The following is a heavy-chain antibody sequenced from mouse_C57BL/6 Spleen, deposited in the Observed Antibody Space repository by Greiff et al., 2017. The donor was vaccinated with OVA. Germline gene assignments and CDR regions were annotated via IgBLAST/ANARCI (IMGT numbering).Heavy chain of an antibody. D-gene: IGHD1-1*01. J-gene: IGHJ2*01. CDR2: IHPSDSDT. Sequence: QVQLQQPGAELVKPGASVKVSCKASGYTFTSYWMHWVKQRPGQGLEWIGRIHPSDSDTNYNQKFKGKATLTVDKSSSTAYMQLSSLTSEDSAVYYCAITGTTVVAGGIDYWGQGTTLTVSS. V-gene: IGHV1-74*01. CDR1: GYTFTSYW. CDR3: AITGTTVVAGGIDY.